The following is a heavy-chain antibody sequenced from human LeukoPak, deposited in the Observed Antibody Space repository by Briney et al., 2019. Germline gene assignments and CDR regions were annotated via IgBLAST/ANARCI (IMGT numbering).Heavy chain of an antibody. J-gene: IGHJ6*04. Sequence: GGSLRLSCAASGFTFSTYAMAWVRQAPGKGLEWVSAIRDSGTTTFYEDSVKGRFVISRDNSRNTLFLQMNSLRADDTAVYYCARPGCGGDCYYRMDVWGKGTAVTVSS. CDR1: GFTFSTYA. CDR3: ARPGCGGDCYYRMDV. D-gene: IGHD2-21*01. V-gene: IGHV3-23*01. CDR2: IRDSGTTT.